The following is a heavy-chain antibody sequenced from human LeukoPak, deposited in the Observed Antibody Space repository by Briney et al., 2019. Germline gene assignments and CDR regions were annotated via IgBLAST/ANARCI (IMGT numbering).Heavy chain of an antibody. CDR3: ARAYDYVWGSYRYTLGRLRDHRHFDY. CDR2: INHSGST. Sequence: PSETLSLTCAVYGGSFSGYYWSWIRQPPGKGLEWIGEINHSGSTNYNPSLKSRVTMSVDTSKNRFSLKLSSVTAADTAAYYCARAYDYVWGSYRYTLGRLRDHRHFDYWGQGTLVTVSS. J-gene: IGHJ4*02. D-gene: IGHD3-16*02. V-gene: IGHV4-34*01. CDR1: GGSFSGYY.